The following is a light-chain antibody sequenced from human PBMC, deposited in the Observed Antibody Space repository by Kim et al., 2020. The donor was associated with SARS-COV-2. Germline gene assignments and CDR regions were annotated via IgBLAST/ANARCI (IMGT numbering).Light chain of an antibody. CDR3: QQYTTSPPAYT. Sequence: PGERATLSCRASQSISREFLAWYQQLSGRPPRLLIFGASNRAAGIPDRFSGGGSGTDFTLTITRLEPADSAVYYCQQYTTSPPAYTFGQGTKLEI. CDR1: QSISREF. J-gene: IGKJ2*01. CDR2: GAS. V-gene: IGKV3-20*01.